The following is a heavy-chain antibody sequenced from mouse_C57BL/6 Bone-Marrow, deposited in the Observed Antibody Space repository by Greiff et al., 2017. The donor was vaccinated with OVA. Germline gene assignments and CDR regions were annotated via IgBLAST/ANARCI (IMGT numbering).Heavy chain of an antibody. CDR1: GFTFSDYY. V-gene: IGHV5-12*01. J-gene: IGHJ4*01. CDR3: ARQQLRDGAMDY. CDR2: ISNGGGST. D-gene: IGHD3-2*02. Sequence: EVQLVESGGGLVQPGGSLKLSCAASGFTFSDYYMYWVRQTPEKRLEWVAYISNGGGSTYYPDTVKGRFTISRDNAKNTLYLQMSRLKSEDTAMYYCARQQLRDGAMDYWGQGTSVTVSS.